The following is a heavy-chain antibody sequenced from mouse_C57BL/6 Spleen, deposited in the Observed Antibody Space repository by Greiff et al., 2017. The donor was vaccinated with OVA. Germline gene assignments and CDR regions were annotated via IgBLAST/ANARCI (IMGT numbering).Heavy chain of an antibody. CDR2: ISDGGSYT. D-gene: IGHD2-1*01. CDR3: ARDGNYRFDY. CDR1: GFTFSSYA. J-gene: IGHJ2*01. Sequence: EVQLVESGGGLVKPGGSLKLSCAASGFTFSSYAMSWVRQTPEKRLEWVATISDGGSYTYYPDNVKGRFTISRDNAKNNLYLQMSHLKSEDTAMYYCARDGNYRFDYWGQGTTLTVSS. V-gene: IGHV5-4*01.